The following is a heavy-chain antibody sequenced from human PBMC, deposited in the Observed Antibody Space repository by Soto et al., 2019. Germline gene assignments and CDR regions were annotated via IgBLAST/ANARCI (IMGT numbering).Heavy chain of an antibody. CDR3: AKDSGGPDYGVDV. Sequence: GGSLRLSCVASGFTLRSYAMSWVRQAPGKGLEWVSTISGSGGRTYYTDSVKGRFTISRDNSKNTLYLEMNSLRAEDTAVYYCAKDSGGPDYGVDVWGQGTTVTVSS. CDR1: GFTLRSYA. D-gene: IGHD5-12*01. CDR2: ISGSGGRT. J-gene: IGHJ6*02. V-gene: IGHV3-23*01.